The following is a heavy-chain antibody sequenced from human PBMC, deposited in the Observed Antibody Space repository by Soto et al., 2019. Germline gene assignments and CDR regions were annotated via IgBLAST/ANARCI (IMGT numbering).Heavy chain of an antibody. V-gene: IGHV3-23*01. CDR1: GFTFSSYA. CDR3: AKCFVETGVSRGWPWTFHY. J-gene: IGHJ4*02. CDR2: ISGSGGTT. Sequence: EVQLLESGGGLVQPGRSLRLSCAASGFTFSSYAMSWVRQAPGKGLEWVSAISGSGGTTYYAASVKGRFTISRDNSKNTRFLPMNSLRAEDTAVYYCAKCFVETGVSRGWPWTFHYWGQGTLVTVYS. D-gene: IGHD6-25*01.